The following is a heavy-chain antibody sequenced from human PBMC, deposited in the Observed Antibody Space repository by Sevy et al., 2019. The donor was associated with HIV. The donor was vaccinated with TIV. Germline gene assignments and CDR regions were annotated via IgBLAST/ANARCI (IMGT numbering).Heavy chain of an antibody. J-gene: IGHJ6*02. D-gene: IGHD4-4*01. Sequence: GGSLRLSCAASGFTFSSYAMSWVRQAPGKGLEWVSGISGSGGSTYYADSVKGRFTISRDNSKNTLYLQMNSLRAEDTAVYYWTKGGATVTTFRYGMDVWGQGTTVTVSS. CDR2: ISGSGGST. CDR1: GFTFSSYA. CDR3: TKGGATVTTFRYGMDV. V-gene: IGHV3-23*01.